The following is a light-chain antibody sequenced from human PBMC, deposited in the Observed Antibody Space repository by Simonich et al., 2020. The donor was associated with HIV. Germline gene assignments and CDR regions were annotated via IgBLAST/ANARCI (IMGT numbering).Light chain of an antibody. V-gene: IGKV3-11*01. Sequence: EIVMTQSPATLSVSPGERATLSCRASQSVSSNLAWYQQKPGQAPRLLIYGAFTRATGIPARFSGSGSGTDFTLTISSLEPEDFAVYYCQQRSNWPRTFGQGTKVEIK. J-gene: IGKJ1*01. CDR2: GAF. CDR3: QQRSNWPRT. CDR1: QSVSSN.